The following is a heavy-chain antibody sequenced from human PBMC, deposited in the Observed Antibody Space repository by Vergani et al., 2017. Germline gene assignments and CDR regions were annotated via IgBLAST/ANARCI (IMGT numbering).Heavy chain of an antibody. CDR2: ISSSSSYI. V-gene: IGHV3-21*01. CDR1: GFTFSSYS. J-gene: IGHJ6*03. D-gene: IGHD2-2*03. CDR3: ARAGYCSSTSCYSYYYYYYMDV. Sequence: EVQLVESGGGLVKPGGSLRLSCAASGFTFSSYSMNWVRQAPGKGLEWVSSISSSSSYIYYADSVKGRFTISRDNSKNSLYLQMNSLRAWDTAVYYCARAGYCSSTSCYSYYYYYYMDVWGKGTTVTVSS.